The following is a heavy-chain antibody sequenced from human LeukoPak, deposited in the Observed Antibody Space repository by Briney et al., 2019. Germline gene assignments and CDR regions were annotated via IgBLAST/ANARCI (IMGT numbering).Heavy chain of an antibody. J-gene: IGHJ6*02. CDR3: ARDVTRDILTGFSSYYYGMDV. Sequence: ASVKLSCKASGYTFTSYGISWVRQAPGQGLEWMGWISAYNGNTNYAQTLQGRVTMTTDTSTSTAYMELRSLRSDDTGVYYCARDVTRDILTGFSSYYYGMDVWGQGTTVTVSS. D-gene: IGHD3-9*01. V-gene: IGHV1-18*01. CDR1: GYTFTSYG. CDR2: ISAYNGNT.